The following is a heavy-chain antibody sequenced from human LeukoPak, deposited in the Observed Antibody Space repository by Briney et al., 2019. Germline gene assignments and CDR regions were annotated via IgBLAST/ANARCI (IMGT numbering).Heavy chain of an antibody. CDR3: ARGGTSGLGRAFDL. D-gene: IGHD2-2*01. Sequence: SETLSLTCSVSGGSVSSDSYFWNWVRQPPGKGLEWIGYIYSSGSTNYNRSLKSRVTISLDTSKNQFSLKLSSVTAADTAVYYCARGGTSGLGRAFDLWGQGTMVTVSS. V-gene: IGHV4-61*01. CDR2: IYSSGST. J-gene: IGHJ3*01. CDR1: GGSVSSDSYF.